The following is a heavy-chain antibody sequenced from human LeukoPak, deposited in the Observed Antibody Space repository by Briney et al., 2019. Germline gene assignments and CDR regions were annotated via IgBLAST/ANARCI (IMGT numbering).Heavy chain of an antibody. J-gene: IGHJ4*02. CDR2: ISAYNGNA. CDR1: GYIFSNYG. Sequence: ASVKVSCKASGYIFSNYGIMWVRQAPGQGLEWMGWISAYNGNANYAQKLQDRVTMTTDTSTNTAYMELRSLRSDDTAVYYCARDLPYSGRYGDYWGQGTLVTVSS. V-gene: IGHV1-18*01. CDR3: ARDLPYSGRYGDY. D-gene: IGHD1-26*01.